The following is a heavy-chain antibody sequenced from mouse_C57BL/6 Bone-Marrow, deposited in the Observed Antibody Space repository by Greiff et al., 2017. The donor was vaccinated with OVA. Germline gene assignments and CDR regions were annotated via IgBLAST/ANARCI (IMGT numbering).Heavy chain of an antibody. Sequence: EVKVVESGGGLVQPGGSLKLSCAASGFTFSDYYMYWVRQTPEKRLEWVAYISNGGGSTYYPDTVKGRFTISRDNAKNTLYLQMSRLKSEDTAMYYCARQGGYYAMDYWGQGTSVTVSS. CDR3: ARQGGYYAMDY. CDR1: GFTFSDYY. V-gene: IGHV5-12*01. CDR2: ISNGGGST. J-gene: IGHJ4*01.